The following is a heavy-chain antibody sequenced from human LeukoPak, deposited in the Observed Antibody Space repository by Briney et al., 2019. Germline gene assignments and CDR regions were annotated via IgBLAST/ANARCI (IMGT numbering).Heavy chain of an antibody. V-gene: IGHV4-39*07. Sequence: PSETLSLTCTVSGGSISSSSYYWGWIRQPPGKGLEWIGSIYYSGSTYYNPSLKSRVTISVDTSKNQFSLKLSSVTAADTAVYYCARVHHNLVGNWYFDLWGRGTLVTVSS. D-gene: IGHD6-19*01. J-gene: IGHJ2*01. CDR1: GGSISSSSYY. CDR2: IYYSGST. CDR3: ARVHHNLVGNWYFDL.